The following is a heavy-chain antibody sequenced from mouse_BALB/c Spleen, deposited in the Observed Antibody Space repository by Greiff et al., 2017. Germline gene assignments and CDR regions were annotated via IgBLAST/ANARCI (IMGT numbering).Heavy chain of an antibody. Sequence: VQLQQSGPELVRPGVSVKISCKGSGYTFTDYAMHWVKQSHAKSLEWIGVISTYYGNTNYNQKFKGKATMTVDKSSSTAYMELARLTSEDSDIYYCARGDYYGSSYDYWGQGTTLTVSS. CDR3: ARGDYYGSSYDY. CDR1: GYTFTDYA. J-gene: IGHJ2*01. V-gene: IGHV1-67*01. D-gene: IGHD1-1*01. CDR2: ISTYYGNT.